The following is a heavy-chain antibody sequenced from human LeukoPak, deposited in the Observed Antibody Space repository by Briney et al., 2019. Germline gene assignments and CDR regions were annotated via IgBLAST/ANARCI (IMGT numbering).Heavy chain of an antibody. Sequence: SETLSLTCTVSGGSITSYYWGWIRQPPGKGLEWIGYIYYSGSTNYNPSLKSRVTISVDTSKNQFSLKLTSVTAADTAVYYCARGGGISHYYYYMDVWGKGTTVTISS. D-gene: IGHD6-13*01. CDR2: IYYSGST. J-gene: IGHJ6*03. V-gene: IGHV4-59*01. CDR3: ARGGGISHYYYYMDV. CDR1: GGSITSYY.